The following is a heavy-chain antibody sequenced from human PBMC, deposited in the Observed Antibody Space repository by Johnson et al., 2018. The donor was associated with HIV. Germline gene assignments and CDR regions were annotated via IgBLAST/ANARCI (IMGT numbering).Heavy chain of an antibody. CDR2: ITWNSGHM. D-gene: IGHD3-22*01. CDR1: GFSFDDYA. CDR3: AKVDVYYGGAFDI. J-gene: IGHJ3*02. Sequence: VQLMESGGGLVQPGRSLRLSCAASGFSFDDYAMHWVRQVPGKGLEWVSGITWNSGHMGYADSVKGRFTISRDNAKNSLYLQMNSLRSEDTALYYCAKVDVYYGGAFDIWGQGTMVTVSS. V-gene: IGHV3-9*01.